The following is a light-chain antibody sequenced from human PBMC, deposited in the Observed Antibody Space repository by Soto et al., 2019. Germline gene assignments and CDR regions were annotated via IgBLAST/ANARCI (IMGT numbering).Light chain of an antibody. CDR1: TSDIDNYDS. CDR3: SLYTSNGSLI. V-gene: IGLV2-18*01. J-gene: IGLJ1*01. Sequence: QSVLTQPPSVSGSPGQSVTISCTGTTSDIDNYDSVSWYQQAPGTAPKLIIYDVNNRPSGAPDRFSGSTSGNTASLTISRLQAEDETDYSCSLYTSNGSLIFGPGTKLTVL. CDR2: DVN.